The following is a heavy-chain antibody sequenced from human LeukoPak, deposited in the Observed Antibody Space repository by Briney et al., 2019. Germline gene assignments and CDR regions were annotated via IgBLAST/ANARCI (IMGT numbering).Heavy chain of an antibody. CDR3: ARGKRDGYTLYYFDY. V-gene: IGHV3-30-3*01. J-gene: IGHJ4*02. D-gene: IGHD5-12*01. Sequence: HPGRSLRLSCAASGFTFSSYAMHWVRQAPGKGLEWVAVISYAGSNKYYADSVKGRFTISRDNSKNTLYLQMNSLRAEDTGVYLCARGKRDGYTLYYFDYWGQGTLVTVSS. CDR2: ISYAGSNK. CDR1: GFTFSSYA.